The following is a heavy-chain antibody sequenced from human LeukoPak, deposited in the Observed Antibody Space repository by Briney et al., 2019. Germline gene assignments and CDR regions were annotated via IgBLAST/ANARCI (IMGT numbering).Heavy chain of an antibody. CDR3: VREKKFGTPIDGFDN. CDR2: IYDKT. V-gene: IGHV4-38-2*02. J-gene: IGHJ3*02. D-gene: IGHD3-10*01. Sequence: SETLSLTCDVSGYSISTGFYWGWVRQSPQKGLQWIGSIYDKTNYNPSFNTRVSISVDTSKNQFFLNLTSVTAADTAIYYCVREKKFGTPIDGFDNWGQGTMVTVSS. CDR1: GYSISTGFY.